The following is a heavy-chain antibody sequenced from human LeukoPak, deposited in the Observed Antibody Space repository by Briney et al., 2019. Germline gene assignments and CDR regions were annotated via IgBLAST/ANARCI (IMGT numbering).Heavy chain of an antibody. D-gene: IGHD3-3*01. CDR1: GGSISSSY. J-gene: IGHJ4*02. Sequence: PSETLSLTCTVSGGSISSSYWSWTRQPAGKGLEWIGRNNPSGSTNYNPSLKSRVTMSVDTSKNQFSLKLSSVTAADTAVYYCAREVGDFWSGYYVDYWGQGTLVTVSS. CDR2: NNPSGST. CDR3: AREVGDFWSGYYVDY. V-gene: IGHV4-4*07.